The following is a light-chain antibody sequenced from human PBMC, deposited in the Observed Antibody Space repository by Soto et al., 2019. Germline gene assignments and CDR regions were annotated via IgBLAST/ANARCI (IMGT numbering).Light chain of an antibody. V-gene: IGKV3-20*01. CDR2: GAS. Sequence: EIVLTQSPGTLSLSPGERGTLFCRASQSVSSNYLAWYQQKPGQAPRLLIYGASSRATGIPDRFSGSGSGIDFALTIRRLEPEDFAVYYCQQYGRSPPITFGQGTRLEIK. CDR1: QSVSSNY. CDR3: QQYGRSPPIT. J-gene: IGKJ5*01.